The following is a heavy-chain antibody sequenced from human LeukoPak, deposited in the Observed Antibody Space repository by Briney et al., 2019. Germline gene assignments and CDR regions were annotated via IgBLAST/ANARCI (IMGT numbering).Heavy chain of an antibody. CDR1: GGSFSGYY. CDR3: AKRGYSSSWNY. Sequence: TSETLSLTCAVYGGSFSGYYWSWIRQPPGKGLEWIGHIYYSGSTNYNPSLKSRVTISVDTSKNQISLRLNSVTAADTAVYYCAKRGYSSSWNYWGQGTLVTVSS. CDR2: IYYSGST. V-gene: IGHV4-59*08. J-gene: IGHJ4*02. D-gene: IGHD6-13*01.